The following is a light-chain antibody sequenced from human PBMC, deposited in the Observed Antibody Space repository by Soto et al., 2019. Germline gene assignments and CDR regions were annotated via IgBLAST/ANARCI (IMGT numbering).Light chain of an antibody. CDR1: QSVSSN. V-gene: IGKV3-15*01. Sequence: EIVMTQSPATLSVSPGERATLSCRASQSVSSNFAWYQHKPGQAPRLLIYGASTRPTGIPARFRGSGYGTEFTLTISSLKSEDSAVYYCQQYNNWPPLTFGGGTKVEI. CDR3: QQYNNWPPLT. CDR2: GAS. J-gene: IGKJ4*01.